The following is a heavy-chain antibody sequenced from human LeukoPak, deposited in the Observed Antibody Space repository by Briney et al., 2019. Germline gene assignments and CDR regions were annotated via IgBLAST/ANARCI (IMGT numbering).Heavy chain of an antibody. Sequence: SDTLSLTCAVYGGSFSGYYWSWIRQPPGKGLEWIGEINHSGSTNYNPSLKSRVTISVDTSKNQFSLKLSSVTAADTAVYYCARGDYYYGMDVWGQGTTVTVSS. CDR3: ARGDYYYGMDV. J-gene: IGHJ6*02. CDR2: INHSGST. V-gene: IGHV4-34*01. CDR1: GGSFSGYY.